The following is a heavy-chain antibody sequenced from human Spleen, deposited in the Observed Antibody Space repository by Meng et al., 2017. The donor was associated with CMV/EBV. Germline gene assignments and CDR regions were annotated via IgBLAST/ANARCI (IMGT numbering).Heavy chain of an antibody. Sequence: ASVKVSCKASGDTFSIYAISWVRQAPGQGLEWMGWISAYNGNTNYAQKLQGRVTMTTDTSTSTAYMELRSLRSDDTAVYYCARVIVPAATSPWFDPWGQGTPVTVSS. D-gene: IGHD2-2*01. V-gene: IGHV1-18*01. CDR2: ISAYNGNT. J-gene: IGHJ5*02. CDR3: ARVIVPAATSPWFDP. CDR1: GDTFSIYA.